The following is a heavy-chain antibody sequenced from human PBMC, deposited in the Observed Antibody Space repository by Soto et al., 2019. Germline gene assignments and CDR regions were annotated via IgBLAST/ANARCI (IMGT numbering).Heavy chain of an antibody. Sequence: QVQLVESGGGVVQPGRSLRLSCAASGFTFSSCAMHWVRQAPGKGLEWVAVISYDGSNKYYADSVKGRFTISRDNSKNTLYLQVNSLRAEDTAVYYCARGGNKYSSSIYFSGMDVWGQGTTVTVSS. CDR2: ISYDGSNK. J-gene: IGHJ6*02. D-gene: IGHD6-6*01. CDR3: ARGGNKYSSSIYFSGMDV. CDR1: GFTFSSCA. V-gene: IGHV3-30-3*01.